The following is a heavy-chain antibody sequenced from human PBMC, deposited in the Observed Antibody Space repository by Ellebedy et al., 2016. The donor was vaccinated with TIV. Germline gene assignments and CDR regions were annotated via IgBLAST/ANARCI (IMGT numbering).Heavy chain of an antibody. Sequence: GESLKISXAASGFTFSSYGMHWVRQAPGKGLEWVAVIWYDGSNKYYADSVKSRFTISRDNSKNTLYLQMNSLRAEDTAVYYCARGSVLYYFDYWGQGTLVTVSS. V-gene: IGHV3-33*01. CDR3: ARGSVLYYFDY. CDR2: IWYDGSNK. J-gene: IGHJ4*02. CDR1: GFTFSSYG.